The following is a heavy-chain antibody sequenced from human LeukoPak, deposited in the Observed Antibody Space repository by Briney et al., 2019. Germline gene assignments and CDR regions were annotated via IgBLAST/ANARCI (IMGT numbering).Heavy chain of an antibody. CDR1: GYTLKKIS. V-gene: IGHV1-24*01. Sequence: ASVKVSCKASGYTLKKISMNWVRQAPGKGLEWMGGIHADDANTIYAQKFQGRVTMTADTSTDTAYTELSSLRSEDTAVYYCATDPIIHCSCWLGWLVLWGQEPVVPVSS. D-gene: IGHD6-19*01. J-gene: IGHJ4*02. CDR3: ATDPIIHCSCWLGWLVL. CDR2: IHADDANT.